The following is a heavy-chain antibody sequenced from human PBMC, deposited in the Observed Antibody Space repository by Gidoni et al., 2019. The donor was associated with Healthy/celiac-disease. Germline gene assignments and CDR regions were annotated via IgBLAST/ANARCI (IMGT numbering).Heavy chain of an antibody. D-gene: IGHD3-16*02. CDR3: ARLLPTYYDYIWGSYRSYYYYMDV. V-gene: IGHV4-34*01. Sequence: QVQLQQWGAGLLKPSETLSLTCAVYGGSFSGYYWSWIRQPPGKGLEWIGEINHSGSTNYNPSLKSRVTISVDTSKNQFSLKLSSVTAADTAVYYCARLLPTYYDYIWGSYRSYYYYMDVWGKGTTVTVSS. CDR1: GGSFSGYY. CDR2: INHSGST. J-gene: IGHJ6*03.